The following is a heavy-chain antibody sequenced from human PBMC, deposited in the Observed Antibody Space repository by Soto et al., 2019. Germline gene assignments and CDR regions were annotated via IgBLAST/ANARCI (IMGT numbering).Heavy chain of an antibody. V-gene: IGHV1-69*01. Sequence: QVQLEQSGAEVKKPGSSVKVSCKASGGTFNTFAISWVRQAPGQGLEWIGGIIPIFETANYAQRLQDRLTITADEATRTAYMELSRLTSDDTASYFCATSTSSSWQNDYWGLGTLVVVSS. CDR3: ATSTSSSWQNDY. CDR1: GGTFNTFA. CDR2: IIPIFETA. J-gene: IGHJ4*02. D-gene: IGHD6-13*01.